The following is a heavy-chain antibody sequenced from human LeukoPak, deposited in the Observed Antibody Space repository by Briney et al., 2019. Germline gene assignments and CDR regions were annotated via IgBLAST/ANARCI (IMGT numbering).Heavy chain of an antibody. J-gene: IGHJ2*01. V-gene: IGHV3-23*01. CDR2: ISGSGGTT. CDR3: AKDRKVFKL. CDR1: RLTFSTYA. Sequence: PGGSLTHSCPASRLTFSTYAMSWVRQPPGKGPEWVSCISGSGGTTYYADSVKGRFTISRDNSRSTLYLQMNSLRAEDTALYYCAKDRKVFKLWGRGTLVSVSS.